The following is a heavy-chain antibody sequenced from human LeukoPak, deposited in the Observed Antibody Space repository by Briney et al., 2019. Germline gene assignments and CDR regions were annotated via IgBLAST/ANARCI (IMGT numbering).Heavy chain of an antibody. Sequence: SETLSLTCTVSGGSISSYYWSWIRQPPGKGLEWIGYIYYSGSTNYNPSLKSRVTISVDTSKNQFSLKLRSVTAADTAVYYCARDGMDVWGQGTTVTVSS. CDR2: IYYSGST. V-gene: IGHV4-59*01. CDR3: ARDGMDV. J-gene: IGHJ6*02. CDR1: GGSISSYY.